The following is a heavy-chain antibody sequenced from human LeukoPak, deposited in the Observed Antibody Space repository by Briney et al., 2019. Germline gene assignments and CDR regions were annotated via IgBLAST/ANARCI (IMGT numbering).Heavy chain of an antibody. CDR1: GYTFTGYY. Sequence: GASVKVSCKASGYTFTGYYMHWVRQAPGQGLEWVGWINPNSGGTNYAQKFQGRVTMTRDTSISTAYMELSRLRSDDTAVYYCARRSAYGSGSYYVDYWGQGTLVTVSS. D-gene: IGHD3-10*01. CDR2: INPNSGGT. CDR3: ARRSAYGSGSYYVDY. V-gene: IGHV1-2*02. J-gene: IGHJ4*02.